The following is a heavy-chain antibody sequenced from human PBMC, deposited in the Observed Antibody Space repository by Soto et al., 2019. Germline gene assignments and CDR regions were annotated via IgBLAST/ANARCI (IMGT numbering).Heavy chain of an antibody. J-gene: IGHJ6*03. CDR3: ARESGGATATLDYYYFYMDV. D-gene: IGHD5-12*01. CDR1: GDRFTDYY. CDR2: INPNSGVK. V-gene: IGHV1-2*04. Sequence: QVQLVQSGAEVKEPGASVTVSCRASGDRFTDYYMHWVRQAPGQGLEWMGWINPNSGVKKYAQKSQGWVTMTRDTSIRTVYMQLSRLRFDDTAIYYCARESGGATATLDYYYFYMDVWGTGTTVTVSS.